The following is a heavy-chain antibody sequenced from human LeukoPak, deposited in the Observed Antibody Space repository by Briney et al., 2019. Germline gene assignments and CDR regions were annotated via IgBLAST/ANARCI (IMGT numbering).Heavy chain of an antibody. V-gene: IGHV5-10-1*01. CDR2: IDPSDSYT. CDR3: ARQQAYYYDSSGYYDY. J-gene: IGHJ4*02. D-gene: IGHD3-22*01. Sequence: GESLKISCKGSGYSFTSYWISWVRQMPGKGLEWMGRIDPSDSYTNYSPSFQGHVTISADKSISTAYLQWSSLKASDTAMYYCARQQAYYYDSSGYYDYWGQGTLVTVSS. CDR1: GYSFTSYW.